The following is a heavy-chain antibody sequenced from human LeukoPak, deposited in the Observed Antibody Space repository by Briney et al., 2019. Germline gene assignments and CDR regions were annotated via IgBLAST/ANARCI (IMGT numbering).Heavy chain of an antibody. J-gene: IGHJ2*01. CDR2: IYTSGST. CDR3: ARDPFGYCSSTSCYYWYFDL. CDR1: GGSISSYY. D-gene: IGHD2-2*01. V-gene: IGHV4-4*07. Sequence: SETLSLTCTVSGGSISSYYWSWIRQPAGKGLEWIGRIYTSGSTNYNPSLKSRVTMSVDTSKNQFSLKLSSVTAADTAVYYCARDPFGYCSSTSCYYWYFDLWGRGTLVTVSS.